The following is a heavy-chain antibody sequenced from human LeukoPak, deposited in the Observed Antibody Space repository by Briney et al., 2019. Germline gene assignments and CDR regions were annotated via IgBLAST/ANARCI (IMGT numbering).Heavy chain of an antibody. CDR1: GGSFSGYY. Sequence: PSETLSLTCAVYGGSFSGYYWSWIRQPPGKGLEWIGEINHSGSTNYNPSLKSRVTISVDTSKNQFSLKLSSVTAADTAVYYCAALQDDYWGQGTLVTVS. CDR3: AALQDDY. V-gene: IGHV4-34*01. CDR2: INHSGST. J-gene: IGHJ4*02.